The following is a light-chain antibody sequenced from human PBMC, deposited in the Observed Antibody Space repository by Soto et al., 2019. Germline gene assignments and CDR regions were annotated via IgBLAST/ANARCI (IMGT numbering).Light chain of an antibody. CDR3: SSYTSSSSWA. CDR2: DVS. J-gene: IGLJ2*01. Sequence: QSALTRPASVSGSPGQSITISCTGTSSDVGGYNSVSWYQQHPGKAPKVMIYDVSNRPSGVSNRFSGSKSGNTASLTISGLQAEDEADYYCSSYTSSSSWAFGGGTKLTVL. V-gene: IGLV2-14*01. CDR1: SSDVGGYNS.